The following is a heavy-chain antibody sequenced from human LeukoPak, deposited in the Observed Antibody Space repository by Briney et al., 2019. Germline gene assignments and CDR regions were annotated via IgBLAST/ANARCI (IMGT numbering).Heavy chain of an antibody. V-gene: IGHV4-39*07. J-gene: IGHJ6*02. CDR2: IYYSGST. Sequence: SETLSLTCTVSGGSISGSSYFWGWIRQPPGKGLEWIGSIYYSGSTYYNPSLKSRVTISVDTSKNQFSLKLRSVTAADTAVYYCARDPPNSGSRGYGMDVWGQGTTVTVSS. CDR3: ARDPPNSGSRGYGMDV. CDR1: GGSISGSSYF. D-gene: IGHD6-19*01.